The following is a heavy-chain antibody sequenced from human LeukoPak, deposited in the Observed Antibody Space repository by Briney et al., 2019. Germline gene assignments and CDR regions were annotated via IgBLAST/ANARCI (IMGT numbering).Heavy chain of an antibody. Sequence: GGSLRLSCAASGFTFSSYWMSWVRQAPGKGLEWVSVIYSGGSTYYADSVKGRFTISRDNSKNTLYLQMNSLRAEDTAVYYCARDEGFDYWGQGTLVTVSS. CDR1: GFTFSSYW. J-gene: IGHJ4*02. CDR3: ARDEGFDY. CDR2: IYSGGST. V-gene: IGHV3-66*01.